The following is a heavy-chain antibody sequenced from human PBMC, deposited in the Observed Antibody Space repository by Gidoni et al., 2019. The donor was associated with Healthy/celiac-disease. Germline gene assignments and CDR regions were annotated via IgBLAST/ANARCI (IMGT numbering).Heavy chain of an antibody. CDR1: GFTFSSSA. CDR3: AKDRAPVAPYYYDSSGYYPPFGFDY. Sequence: EVQLLESGGGLVQPGGSLRLSCAASGFTFSSSAMRWVRQAPGKGLEWVAAISGSGGSTYYADSVKGRFTISRDNSKNTLYLQMNSLRAEDTAVYYCAKDRAPVAPYYYDSSGYYPPFGFDYWGQGTLVTVSS. J-gene: IGHJ4*02. V-gene: IGHV3-23*01. CDR2: ISGSGGST. D-gene: IGHD3-22*01.